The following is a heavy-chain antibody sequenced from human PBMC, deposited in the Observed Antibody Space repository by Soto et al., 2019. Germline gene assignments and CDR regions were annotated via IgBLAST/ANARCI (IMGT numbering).Heavy chain of an antibody. CDR3: AHPRGYGVFDAVDM. CDR1: GFIFSTYA. CDR2: IGSSGVTT. D-gene: IGHD4-17*01. J-gene: IGHJ3*02. Sequence: GGSLRLSCAASGFIFSTYAMNWVRQAPGKGLEWVSAIGSSGVTTFYAESVRGRFTISRDNSINTLYLQMSSLRTEDTAVYYCAHPRGYGVFDAVDMWGQGTMVTV. V-gene: IGHV3-23*01.